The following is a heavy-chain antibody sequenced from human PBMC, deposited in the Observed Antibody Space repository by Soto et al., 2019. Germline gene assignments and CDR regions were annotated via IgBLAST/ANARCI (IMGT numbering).Heavy chain of an antibody. D-gene: IGHD1-26*01. J-gene: IGHJ4*02. Sequence: QVQLVQSGAEVKKPGSSVTVSCKASGDAFTNYIFDWVRQAPGQGLEWMGWIIPMFGTPKYAQTFQARVTISADVSTGTAYLELTSLRFDDTAVYYCARGRDQPPVGLYFDFWGERTRVTVSS. CDR3: ARGRDQPPVGLYFDF. V-gene: IGHV1-69*01. CDR1: GDAFTNYI. CDR2: IIPMFGTP.